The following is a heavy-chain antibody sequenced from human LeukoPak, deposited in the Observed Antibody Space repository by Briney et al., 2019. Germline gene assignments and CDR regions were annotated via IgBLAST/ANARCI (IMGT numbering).Heavy chain of an antibody. V-gene: IGHV3-30*02. D-gene: IGHD6-6*01. CDR1: GFTFSTYD. CDR2: IRHDGSNK. Sequence: PGGSLRLSCAASGFTFSTYDMHWVRQAPGKGLEWVAFIRHDGSNKYYADSVKGRFTISRDNSKNTLYLQMNSLRAEDTAVYYCAREGGIAARRAPYYYYMDVWGKGTTVTVSS. CDR3: AREGGIAARRAPYYYYMDV. J-gene: IGHJ6*03.